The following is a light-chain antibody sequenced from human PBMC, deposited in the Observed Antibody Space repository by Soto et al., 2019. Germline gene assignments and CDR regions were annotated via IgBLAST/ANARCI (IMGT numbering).Light chain of an antibody. Sequence: QSVLTQPASVSGSPGQSITISCTGTSSDVGGYNYVSWYQQHPGKAPKLMIYDVSNRPSGVSNRFSGSKSGNTASLTISGLQAEDEADYYCSSYISTSTLEVFGGGTKVTVL. CDR2: DVS. J-gene: IGLJ2*01. V-gene: IGLV2-14*03. CDR1: SSDVGGYNY. CDR3: SSYISTSTLEV.